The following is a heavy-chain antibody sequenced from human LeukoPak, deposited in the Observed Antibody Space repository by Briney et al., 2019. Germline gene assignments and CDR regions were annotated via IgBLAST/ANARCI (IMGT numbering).Heavy chain of an antibody. CDR2: INPNSGGT. CDR1: GSTFTSNY. Sequence: ASVKVSCNASGSTFTSNYMHWVRQVPGPGLEWMGWINPNSGGTNYAQKFQGRVTMTRDTSISTAYMELSRLRADDTAVYYCAREFDIAVADYWGQGTLVTVSS. D-gene: IGHD6-19*01. CDR3: AREFDIAVADY. J-gene: IGHJ4*02. V-gene: IGHV1-2*02.